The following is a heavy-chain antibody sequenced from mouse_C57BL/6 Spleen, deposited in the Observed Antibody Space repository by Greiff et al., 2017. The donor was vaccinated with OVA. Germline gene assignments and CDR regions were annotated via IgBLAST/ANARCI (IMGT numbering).Heavy chain of an antibody. J-gene: IGHJ3*01. D-gene: IGHD1-1*01. Sequence: QFQLQQPGAELVKPGASVKMSCKASGYTFTSYWITWVKQRPGQGLEWIGDIYPGSGSTNYNEKFKSKATLTVDTSSSTAYMQLSSLTSEDSAVYYCARKDYGSPWFAYWGQGTLVTVSA. V-gene: IGHV1-55*01. CDR3: ARKDYGSPWFAY. CDR1: GYTFTSYW. CDR2: IYPGSGST.